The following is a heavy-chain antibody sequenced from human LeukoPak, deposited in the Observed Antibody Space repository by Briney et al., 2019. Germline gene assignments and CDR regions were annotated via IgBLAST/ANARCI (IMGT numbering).Heavy chain of an antibody. Sequence: GASVTVSCTTSVYSFNDYYLHWVRQAPGQGLEWMGWINPNSGRTDYAPKFQGRVTLTTDTSITTAYMELSSLISGDTALYYCARDSSDVLTGYYHFWGQGTLVTVSS. CDR1: VYSFNDYY. CDR3: ARDSSDVLTGYYHF. V-gene: IGHV1-2*02. CDR2: INPNSGRT. J-gene: IGHJ4*02. D-gene: IGHD3-9*01.